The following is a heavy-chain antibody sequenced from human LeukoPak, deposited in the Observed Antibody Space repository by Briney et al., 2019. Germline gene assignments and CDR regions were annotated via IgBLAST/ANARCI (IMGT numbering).Heavy chain of an antibody. D-gene: IGHD3-22*01. V-gene: IGHV5-51*01. CDR1: GYSFTTYW. CDR3: ARLLGDSSGYTPGFDY. CDR2: IYPGDSDT. Sequence: GESLKIWCKGSGYSFTTYWIGWVRQMTGKGLEWMGIIYPGDSDTRYSPSFHGHVTMSADKSISTAYLQWSSLKASDTAMYYCARLLGDSSGYTPGFDYWGQGTLVTVSS. J-gene: IGHJ4*02.